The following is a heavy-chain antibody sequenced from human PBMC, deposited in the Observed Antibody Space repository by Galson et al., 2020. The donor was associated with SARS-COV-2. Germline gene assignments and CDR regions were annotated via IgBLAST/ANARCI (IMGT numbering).Heavy chain of an antibody. Sequence: KIGESLKISCKVSGYTFTNFWIGWVRQMPGKGLEWMGIIYPGDSETRYSPSFQGQITMSADKSTNTAYLQWISLKASDTAMYYCARQLIVNTPRENYPGYDLDYWGQGTLVTVSS. J-gene: IGHJ4*02. CDR3: ARQLIVNTPRENYPGYDLDY. V-gene: IGHV5-51*01. D-gene: IGHD5-12*01. CDR2: IYPGDSET. CDR1: GYTFTNFW.